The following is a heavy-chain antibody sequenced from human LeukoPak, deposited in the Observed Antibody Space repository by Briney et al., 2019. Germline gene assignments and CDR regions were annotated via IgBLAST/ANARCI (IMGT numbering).Heavy chain of an antibody. CDR1: GFTVSSKY. Sequence: GGSLRLSCAASGFTVSSKYMSWVRQAPGKGLEWVSVIYSGGSTYYADSVKGRFTISRDNSKNTLYLQMNSLRAEDTAVHYCAKVTGGDMITYGGVDYWGQGTLVTVSS. D-gene: IGHD3-16*01. CDR3: AKVTGGDMITYGGVDY. CDR2: IYSGGST. J-gene: IGHJ4*02. V-gene: IGHV3-53*01.